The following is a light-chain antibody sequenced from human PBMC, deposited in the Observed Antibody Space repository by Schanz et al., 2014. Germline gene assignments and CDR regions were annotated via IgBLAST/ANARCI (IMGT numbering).Light chain of an antibody. Sequence: EIVLTQSPATLSLSPGERATLSCRASQTVSNYLAWYQQKPGQAPRLLIYGASTRATGIPDRFSGSGSGTDFTLTISRLEPEDFAVYFCHQCDTSPFTFGPGTKVEIK. CDR3: HQCDTSPFT. V-gene: IGKV3-11*01. CDR2: GAS. J-gene: IGKJ3*01. CDR1: QTVSNY.